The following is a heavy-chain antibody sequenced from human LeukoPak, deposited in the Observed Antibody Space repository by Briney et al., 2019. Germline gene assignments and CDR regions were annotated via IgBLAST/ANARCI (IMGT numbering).Heavy chain of an antibody. Sequence: GGSLRLSCAASGITFSDHYMSWIRQAPGKGLDWVAHISSSGSTLEYADSVKGRFAISRDNAKNSLYLQMISLSVEDTAVYYCAREVRYTSSWYVYYYFAYWGQGTLVTVSS. D-gene: IGHD6-13*01. V-gene: IGHV3-11*01. CDR1: GITFSDHY. CDR2: ISSSGSTL. CDR3: AREVRYTSSWYVYYYFAY. J-gene: IGHJ4*02.